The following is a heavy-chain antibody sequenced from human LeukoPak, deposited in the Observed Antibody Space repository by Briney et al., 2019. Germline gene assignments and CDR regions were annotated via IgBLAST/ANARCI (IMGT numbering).Heavy chain of an antibody. Sequence: GASVKVSCKASGYTFTGYYMHWVRQAPGQGLEWMGWINPNSGGTNYAQKFQGRVAMTRDTSISTAYMELGRLRSDDTAVYYCARGYYCSSTSCYRLVYYWGQGTLVTVSS. D-gene: IGHD2-2*02. CDR3: ARGYYCSSTSCYRLVYY. CDR2: INPNSGGT. J-gene: IGHJ4*02. V-gene: IGHV1-2*02. CDR1: GYTFTGYY.